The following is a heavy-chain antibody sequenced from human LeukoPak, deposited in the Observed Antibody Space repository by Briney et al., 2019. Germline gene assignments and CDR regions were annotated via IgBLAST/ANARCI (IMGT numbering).Heavy chain of an antibody. D-gene: IGHD3-16*01. CDR2: ISYDGSNK. V-gene: IGHV3-30*18. Sequence: GGSLRLSCAASGFTFSSYGMHWVRQAPGKGLEWVAVISYDGSNKYYADSVKGRFTISRDNSKNTLYLQMNSLRAEDTAVYYCAKDRDYLDAFDIWGQGTMVTVSS. J-gene: IGHJ3*02. CDR1: GFTFSSYG. CDR3: AKDRDYLDAFDI.